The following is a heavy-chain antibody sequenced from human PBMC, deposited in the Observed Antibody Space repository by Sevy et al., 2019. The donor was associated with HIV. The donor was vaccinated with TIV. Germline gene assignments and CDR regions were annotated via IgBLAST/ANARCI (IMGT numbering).Heavy chain of an antibody. J-gene: IGHJ3*02. D-gene: IGHD3-10*01. Sequence: GGSLRLSCAASGFTFSTYTMNWVRQAPGKGLEWVSSITSSSNYIYYADSVKGRFTISRDNAKDSVYLQMNSLRAEATAMYYCARPYGSGSWEAFDIWGQGTMVTVSS. CDR3: ARPYGSGSWEAFDI. V-gene: IGHV3-21*01. CDR2: ITSSSNYI. CDR1: GFTFSTYT.